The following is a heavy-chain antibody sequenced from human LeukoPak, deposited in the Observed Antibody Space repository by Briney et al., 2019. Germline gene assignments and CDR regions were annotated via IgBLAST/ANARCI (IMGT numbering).Heavy chain of an antibody. Sequence: SVKVSCKASGGTFSSYAISWVRQAPGQGLEWMGGIIPIFGTANYAQKFQGRVTITADESTSTAYMELSSLRSEDTAVYYCAREVAAAGTHEYYYYGMDVWGQGTTVTVSS. CDR1: GGTFSSYA. D-gene: IGHD6-13*01. V-gene: IGHV1-69*13. CDR2: IIPIFGTA. CDR3: AREVAAAGTHEYYYYGMDV. J-gene: IGHJ6*02.